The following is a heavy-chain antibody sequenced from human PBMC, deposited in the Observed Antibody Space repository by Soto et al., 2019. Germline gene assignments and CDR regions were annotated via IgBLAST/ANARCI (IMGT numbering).Heavy chain of an antibody. CDR3: ATIRVRGGPLRFED. J-gene: IGHJ4*01. CDR1: GGLFSVYS. V-gene: IGHV1-69*06. D-gene: IGHD5-12*01. CDR2: VLPITVST. Sequence: QVQLVQSGAEVKKPGSSVKVSCKTSGGLFSVYSFNWVRQSPGQGLEWMGGVLPITVSTDYAQKFQVRLTITADRSTSTLYMELSRLTSDDTANYYCATIRVRGGPLRFEDGGQGTLISVSS.